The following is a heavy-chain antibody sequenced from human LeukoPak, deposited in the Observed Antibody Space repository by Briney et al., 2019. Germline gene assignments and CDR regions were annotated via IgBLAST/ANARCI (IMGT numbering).Heavy chain of an antibody. D-gene: IGHD5-12*01. CDR2: IYYSGTT. CDR3: ARGFDSKSTYFDY. Sequence: SETLPLSCTVSGGSISNSYWNWIRQPPGKGLEWIGYIYYSGTTKYNPSLRSRVTISVDTSKNQFSLRLTSVTAADTAVYYCARGFDSKSTYFDYWGQGTLVTVSS. V-gene: IGHV4-59*01. J-gene: IGHJ4*02. CDR1: GGSISNSY.